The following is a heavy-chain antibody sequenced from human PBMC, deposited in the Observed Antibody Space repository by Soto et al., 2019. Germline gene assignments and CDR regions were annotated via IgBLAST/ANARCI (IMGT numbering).Heavy chain of an antibody. CDR3: ASFGGYSYGVDY. CDR1: GGSISSYY. V-gene: IGHV4-59*08. D-gene: IGHD5-18*01. Sequence: TSETLSLTCTVSGGSISSYYWSWIRQPPGKGLEWIGYIYYSGSTNYNPSLKSRVTISVDTSKNQFSLKLSSVTAADTAVYYCASFGGYSYGVDYWGQGTLVTVSS. J-gene: IGHJ4*02. CDR2: IYYSGST.